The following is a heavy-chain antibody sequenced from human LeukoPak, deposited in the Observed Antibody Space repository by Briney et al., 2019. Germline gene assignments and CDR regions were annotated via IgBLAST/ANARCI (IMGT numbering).Heavy chain of an antibody. CDR2: ISYSGST. V-gene: IGHV4-59*08. CDR3: ARVNGGNFDY. CDR1: GDSISSYY. D-gene: IGHD2-15*01. J-gene: IGHJ4*02. Sequence: SETLSLTCTFSGDSISSYYWSWIRQPPGKGLEWIGYISYSGSTNYNPSLESRVTISGDTSKNQFSLKLSSVTAADTAFYYCARVNGGNFDYWGQGTLVTVSS.